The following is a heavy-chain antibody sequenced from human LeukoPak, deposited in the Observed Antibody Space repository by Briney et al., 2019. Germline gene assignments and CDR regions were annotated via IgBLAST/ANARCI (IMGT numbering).Heavy chain of an antibody. Sequence: PGGSLRLSCAASGFTFSDYYMDWVRQAPGKGLEWVGRSGNKANSYTTEYAASVKGRFTISRDDSKKLLYLQMNSLRTEDTAVYFCARGLDTDFWGQGTLVTVSS. CDR1: GFTFSDYY. CDR3: ARGLDTDF. CDR2: SGNKANSYTT. D-gene: IGHD2-2*02. V-gene: IGHV3-72*01. J-gene: IGHJ4*02.